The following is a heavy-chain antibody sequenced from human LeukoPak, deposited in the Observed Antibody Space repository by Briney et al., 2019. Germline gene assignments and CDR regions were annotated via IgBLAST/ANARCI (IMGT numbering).Heavy chain of an antibody. J-gene: IGHJ4*02. CDR2: IRSKAHGGTT. CDR3: AQGSGQYYEY. Sequence: GGSLRLSCAVAGLTLNDVWMNWVRQAPGKGLEWVGRIRSKAHGGTTDYAAPVQGRFTVSRDDSRNTLYLQMDSLKIEDTGLYYCAQGSGQYYEYWGLGTLVTVSS. CDR1: GLTLNDVW. V-gene: IGHV3-15*07. D-gene: IGHD3-22*01.